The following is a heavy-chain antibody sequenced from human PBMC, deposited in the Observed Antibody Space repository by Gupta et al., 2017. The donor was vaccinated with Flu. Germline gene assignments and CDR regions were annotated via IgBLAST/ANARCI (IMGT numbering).Heavy chain of an antibody. CDR2: IYYSGST. CDR1: GGSLSDYY. Sequence: QVQLQESGPGLVKPSETLSLTCTVSGGSLSDYYWSWIRQPPGKGLEWIGYIYYSGSTTYNPSLKSRVIIAVDTSKNQFSLKMSSVTAADTAVYYCARGVAFDYWGQGTLVTVSS. CDR3: ARGVAFDY. V-gene: IGHV4-59*08. J-gene: IGHJ4*02. D-gene: IGHD5-12*01.